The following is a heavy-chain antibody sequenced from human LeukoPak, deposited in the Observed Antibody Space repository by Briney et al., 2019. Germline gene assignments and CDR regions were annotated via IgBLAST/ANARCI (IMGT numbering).Heavy chain of an antibody. Sequence: ASVTVSRKVSGYTLTELSMHWVRQAPGKGLEWMGGFYPEDGETIYAQKFQGRVTMTEDTSTDTAYMELSSLRSEDTAVYYCATSGENSSGYYHWGQGTLVTVSS. D-gene: IGHD3-22*01. V-gene: IGHV1-24*01. CDR1: GYTLTELS. CDR2: FYPEDGET. J-gene: IGHJ5*02. CDR3: ATSGENSSGYYH.